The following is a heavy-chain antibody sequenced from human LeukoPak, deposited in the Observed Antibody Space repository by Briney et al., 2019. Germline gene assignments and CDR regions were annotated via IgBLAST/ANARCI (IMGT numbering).Heavy chain of an antibody. CDR1: GFTFSSYW. D-gene: IGHD1-26*01. Sequence: GGSLRLSCAASGFTFSSYWMSWVRQAPGKGLEWVANIKRDGGEQYYVDSVKGRFTISRDNSKNTVYLQMGSLRGEDMAVYYCTRDGGSFCDFDYWGQGALVTVSS. V-gene: IGHV3-7*01. CDR2: IKRDGGEQ. J-gene: IGHJ4*02. CDR3: TRDGGSFCDFDY.